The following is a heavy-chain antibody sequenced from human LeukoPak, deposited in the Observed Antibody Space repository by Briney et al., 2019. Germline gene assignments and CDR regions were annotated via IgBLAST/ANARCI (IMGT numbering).Heavy chain of an antibody. V-gene: IGHV5-51*01. CDR2: IYPGDSDT. J-gene: IGHJ4*02. Sequence: GESLKISCKGSGYRFTSYWIAWVRQMPGKGLEWMGIIYPGDSDTRYSPSFRGQVTISADKSISTAYLQWNSLKASDTAMYYCARSYGGYVNTPIDYWGQGTLVTVSS. D-gene: IGHD5-12*01. CDR1: GYRFTSYW. CDR3: ARSYGGYVNTPIDY.